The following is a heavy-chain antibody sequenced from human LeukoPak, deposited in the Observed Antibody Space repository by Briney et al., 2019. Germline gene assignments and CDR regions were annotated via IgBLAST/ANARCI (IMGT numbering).Heavy chain of an antibody. D-gene: IGHD6-13*01. CDR3: AKGYSSSWNNWFDP. CDR1: GFTFSSYA. Sequence: PGGSLRLSCAASGFTFSSYAMSWVRQAPGKGLEWVSAISGSDGSTYYADSVKGRFTISRDNSKNTLYLQMNSLRAEDTAVYYCAKGYSSSWNNWFDPWGQGTLVTVSS. V-gene: IGHV3-23*01. J-gene: IGHJ5*02. CDR2: ISGSDGST.